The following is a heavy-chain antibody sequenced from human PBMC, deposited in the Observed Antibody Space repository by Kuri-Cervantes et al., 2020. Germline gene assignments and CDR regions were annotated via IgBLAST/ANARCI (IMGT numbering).Heavy chain of an antibody. D-gene: IGHD2/OR15-2a*01. Sequence: GSLRLSCAVYGGSFSGYYWSWIRQPPGKGLEWIGEINHSGSTNYNPSLKSRVTISVGTSKNQFSLKLSSVTAADTAVYYCARAKIVLRRVAFDIWGQGTMVTVSS. CDR3: ARAKIVLRRVAFDI. CDR2: INHSGST. CDR1: GGSFSGYY. V-gene: IGHV4-34*01. J-gene: IGHJ3*02.